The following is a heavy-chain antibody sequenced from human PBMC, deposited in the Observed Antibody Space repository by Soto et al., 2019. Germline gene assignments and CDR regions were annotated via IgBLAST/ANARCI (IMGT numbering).Heavy chain of an antibody. CDR3: ARDRFRIVGAVFSSYYGMDV. Sequence: PSQTLSLTCAISGDSVSSNSAALNWIRQSPSRGLEWLGRTYYRSKWYNDYAVSVKSRITINPDTSKNQFSLQLNSVTPEDTAVYYCARDRFRIVGAVFSSYYGMDVWGQGTTVTVSS. V-gene: IGHV6-1*01. CDR1: GDSVSSNSAA. CDR2: TYYRSKWYN. J-gene: IGHJ6*02. D-gene: IGHD1-26*01.